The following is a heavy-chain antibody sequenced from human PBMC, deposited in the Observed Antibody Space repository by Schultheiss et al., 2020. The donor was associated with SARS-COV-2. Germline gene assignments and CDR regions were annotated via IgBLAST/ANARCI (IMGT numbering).Heavy chain of an antibody. CDR2: IYYSGST. V-gene: IGHV4-61*01. CDR3: ARTVVATTRDWYFDL. Sequence: SETLSLTCTVSGGSVSSGSYYWSWIRQPPGKGLEWIGYIYYSGSTYYNPSLKSRVTISVDTSKNQFSLKLSSVTAADTAVYYCARTVVATTRDWYFDLWGRGTLVTVSS. D-gene: IGHD5-12*01. J-gene: IGHJ2*01. CDR1: GGSVSSGSYY.